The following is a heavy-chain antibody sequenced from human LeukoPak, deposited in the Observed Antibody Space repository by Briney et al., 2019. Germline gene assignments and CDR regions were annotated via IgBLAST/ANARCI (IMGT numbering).Heavy chain of an antibody. J-gene: IGHJ6*03. D-gene: IGHD3-10*01. CDR1: GFTFSTYW. CDR2: IKKDGSEK. CDR3: AREGYGSGSRGYYYYMDV. V-gene: IGHV3-7*01. Sequence: GGSLRLSCAASGFTFSTYWMSWVRQAPGKGLEWVANIKKDGSEKYYADSVKGRFTISRDNAKNSLYLQVNSLRAKDTAVYYCAREGYGSGSRGYYYYMDVWGKGTTVTVSS.